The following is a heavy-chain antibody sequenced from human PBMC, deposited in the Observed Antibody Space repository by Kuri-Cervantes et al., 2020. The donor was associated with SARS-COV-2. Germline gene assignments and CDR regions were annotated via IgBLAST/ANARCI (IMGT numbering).Heavy chain of an antibody. CDR2: ISDSGASR. J-gene: IGHJ5*02. D-gene: IGHD3-10*01. Sequence: GGSLRLSCAASGFTFSRFAMSWVRQAPGKGLEWVSGISDSGASRYYADSVKGRFTISRHNSKNTLYLQMNSLRAEDTAVYYCARVEINMVRGGRWFDPWGQGTLVAVSS. CDR1: GFTFSRFA. CDR3: ARVEINMVRGGRWFDP. V-gene: IGHV3-23*01.